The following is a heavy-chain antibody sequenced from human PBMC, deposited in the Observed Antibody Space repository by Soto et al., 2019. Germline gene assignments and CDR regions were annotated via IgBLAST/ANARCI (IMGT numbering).Heavy chain of an antibody. CDR3: AKPYYGAGSYYLDAFDV. D-gene: IGHD3-10*01. Sequence: QVQLVESGGGVVQPGTSLRLSCGASGFSFSSYAMNWVRQAPGKGLEWVAVISHDGSNTYYGDSVKGRFTISRDNSENTLFLQMNSPRAEDTAVYYCAKPYYGAGSYYLDAFDVW. CDR1: GFSFSSYA. V-gene: IGHV3-30*18. J-gene: IGHJ3*01. CDR2: ISHDGSNT.